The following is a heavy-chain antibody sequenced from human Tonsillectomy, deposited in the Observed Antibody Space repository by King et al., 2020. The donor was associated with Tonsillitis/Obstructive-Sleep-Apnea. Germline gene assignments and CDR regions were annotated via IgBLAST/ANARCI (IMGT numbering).Heavy chain of an antibody. CDR2: VNPSKNT. D-gene: IGHD2-15*01. J-gene: IGHJ6*03. Sequence: VQLQQWGAGLLKPSETLSLTCAVYGGSFTAYHWSWIRQPPAKGVEFIGEVNPSKNTNYNPSLKSRVTISLDTSRNHFSLELSSVTAADTAVYYCTVVVVTNYHSYMDVWGKGTTVTVSS. CDR3: TVVVVTNYHSYMDV. CDR1: GGSFTAYH. V-gene: IGHV4-34*01.